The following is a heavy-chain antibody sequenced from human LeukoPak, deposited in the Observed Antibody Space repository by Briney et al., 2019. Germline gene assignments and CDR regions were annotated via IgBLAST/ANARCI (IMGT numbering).Heavy chain of an antibody. D-gene: IGHD3-10*01. Sequence: PSETLSLTCAVYGGPFSGYYWSWIRQPPGKGLEWIGEINHSGSTNYNPSLKSRVTISVDTSKNQLSLKLSSVTAADTAVYYCARHVRYYGSGSSLDYWGQGTLVTVSS. CDR1: GGPFSGYY. CDR2: INHSGST. J-gene: IGHJ4*02. V-gene: IGHV4-34*01. CDR3: ARHVRYYGSGSSLDY.